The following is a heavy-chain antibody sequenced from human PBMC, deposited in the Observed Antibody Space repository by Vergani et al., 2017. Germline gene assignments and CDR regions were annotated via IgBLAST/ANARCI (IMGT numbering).Heavy chain of an antibody. CDR3: PREADYGGAHYYYYYMDV. CDR1: GGPFSSYA. D-gene: IGHD4-23*01. J-gene: IGHJ6*03. V-gene: IGHV1-69*01. CDR2: IIPIFVTA. Sequence: QVQLVQSGAEVKKPGSSVKVSCKASGGPFSSYAISWVRQAPGQGLEWMGGIIPIFVTANYAQKFQGRVTITADEATSTAYMELSSLRSEDTAVYYCPREADYGGAHYYYYYMDVWGKGTTVTVSS.